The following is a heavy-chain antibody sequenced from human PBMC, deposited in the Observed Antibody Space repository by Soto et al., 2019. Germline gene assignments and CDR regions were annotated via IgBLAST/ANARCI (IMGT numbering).Heavy chain of an antibody. D-gene: IGHD2-15*01. CDR1: GGTFSSYA. CDR3: ARPYYCSGGSCYSNYYYYGMDV. V-gene: IGHV1-69*13. Sequence: SVKVSCKASGGTFSSYAISWVRQAPGQGLEWMGGIIPIFGTANYAQKFQGRVTITADESTSTAYMELSSLRSEDTAVYYCARPYYCSGGSCYSNYYYYGMDVWGQGTTVTVSS. J-gene: IGHJ6*02. CDR2: IIPIFGTA.